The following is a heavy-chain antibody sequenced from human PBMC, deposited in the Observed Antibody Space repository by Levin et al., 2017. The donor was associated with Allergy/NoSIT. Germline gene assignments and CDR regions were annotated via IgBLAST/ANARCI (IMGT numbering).Heavy chain of an antibody. J-gene: IGHJ4*02. Sequence: GESLKISCKASGYTFTGYYMHWVRQAPGQGLEWMGRINPNSGGTNYAQKFQGRVTMTRDTSISTAYMELSRLRSDDTAVYYCARDGVLRYFGEDFDYWGQGTLVTVSS. CDR3: ARDGVLRYFGEDFDY. V-gene: IGHV1-2*06. D-gene: IGHD3-9*01. CDR2: INPNSGGT. CDR1: GYTFTGYY.